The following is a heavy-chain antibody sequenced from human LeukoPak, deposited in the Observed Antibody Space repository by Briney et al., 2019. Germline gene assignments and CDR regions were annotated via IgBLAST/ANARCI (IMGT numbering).Heavy chain of an antibody. D-gene: IGHD6-13*01. Sequence: GGSLRLSCAASGFTFSSYAMSWVRQAPGKGLEWVSAISGSGGSTYYADSVKGRFTISRDNSKNTLYLQMNSLRAEDTAVYYCAKVGAKGSSWYGKGFFDYWGQGTLVTVSS. CDR3: AKVGAKGSSWYGKGFFDY. J-gene: IGHJ4*02. CDR1: GFTFSSYA. V-gene: IGHV3-23*01. CDR2: ISGSGGST.